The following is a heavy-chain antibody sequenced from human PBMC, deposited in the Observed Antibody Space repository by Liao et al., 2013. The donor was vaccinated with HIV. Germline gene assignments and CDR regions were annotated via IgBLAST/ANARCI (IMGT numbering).Heavy chain of an antibody. Sequence: QVQLQESGPGLVKPSQTLSLTCTVSGGSISSGDYYWSWIRQPPGKGLEWIGYIYYSGSTYYNPSLKSRVTMSLDTSKNQFSLKLTSVTAADTAVYYCARAQYINGSYVTQNWGQGTLVTVSS. CDR2: IYYSGST. CDR1: GGSISSGDYY. V-gene: IGHV4-30-4*01. CDR3: ARAQYINGSYVTQN. J-gene: IGHJ1*01. D-gene: IGHD6-19*01.